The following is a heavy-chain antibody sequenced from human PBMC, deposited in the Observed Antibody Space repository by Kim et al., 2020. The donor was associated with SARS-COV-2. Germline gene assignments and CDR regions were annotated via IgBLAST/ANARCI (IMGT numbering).Heavy chain of an antibody. CDR3: ARVGSDY. Sequence: SETLSLTCAVYGGSFSGYYWSWIRQPPGKGLEWIGEINHSGSTNYNPSLKSRVTISVDTSKNQFSLKLSSVTAADTAVYYCARVGSDYWGQGALVTVSS. CDR2: INHSGST. V-gene: IGHV4-34*01. J-gene: IGHJ4*02. CDR1: GGSFSGYY.